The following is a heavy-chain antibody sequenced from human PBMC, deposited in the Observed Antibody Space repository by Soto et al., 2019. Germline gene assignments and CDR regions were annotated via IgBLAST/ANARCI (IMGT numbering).Heavy chain of an antibody. V-gene: IGHV2-5*02. CDR3: AHSPWTGTTAYFDY. CDR1: GFSLSTSGVG. CDR2: IYWDDDK. J-gene: IGHJ4*02. D-gene: IGHD1-1*01. Sequence: QITLEESGPARVQPTQPLALTCTFSGFSLSTSGVGVGSVRQPPGKALEWLALIYWDDDKRYSPSLHSTLTLAKDTSKNQVGLIMVNMDPVDTATYYCAHSPWTGTTAYFDYWGQGTLVSVSS.